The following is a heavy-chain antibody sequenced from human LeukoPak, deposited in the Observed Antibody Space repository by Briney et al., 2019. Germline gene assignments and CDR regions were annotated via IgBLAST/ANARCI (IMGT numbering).Heavy chain of an antibody. Sequence: GGSLRLSCAASGFTFRSYGMHWVRQAPGKGLEWVAVISYDGSKEHYGDSVKGRFSISRDNSKNTLYLQMNSLRAEDTAVYYCARDPGGGTMTTVTTPYWYFDLWGRGTLVTVSS. CDR3: ARDPGGGTMTTVTTPYWYFDL. CDR2: ISYDGSKE. J-gene: IGHJ2*01. V-gene: IGHV3-30*03. CDR1: GFTFRSYG. D-gene: IGHD4-17*01.